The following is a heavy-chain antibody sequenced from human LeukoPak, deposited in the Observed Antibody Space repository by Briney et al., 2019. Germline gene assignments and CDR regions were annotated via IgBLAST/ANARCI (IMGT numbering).Heavy chain of an antibody. CDR1: GFTFSAYW. CDR3: ARGGFGYVYFDY. D-gene: IGHD3-16*01. J-gene: IGHJ4*02. CDR2: IKQDGSEK. V-gene: IGHV3-7*01. Sequence: PGGSLGLSCVASGFTFSAYWMSWVRQAPGKGLEWVAHIKQDGSEKYSVDSVKGRFTISRDNAKNSLYLQMNSLRAEDTAVYYCARGGFGYVYFDYWGQGTLVTVSS.